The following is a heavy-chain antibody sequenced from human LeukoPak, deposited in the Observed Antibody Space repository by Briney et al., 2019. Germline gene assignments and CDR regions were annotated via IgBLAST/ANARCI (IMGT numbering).Heavy chain of an antibody. J-gene: IGHJ4*02. Sequence: GGSLRLSCAASGFTVSSDYVSWVRQAPGKGLEWVSVIYADGSTYYADSVKGRFTVSRDTSKSTLYLQLNSLRAEDTAIYYCAKGIHSTGYYPFDYWGQGTLVTVSS. CDR3: AKGIHSTGYYPFDY. D-gene: IGHD3-22*01. CDR2: IYADGST. V-gene: IGHV3-53*01. CDR1: GFTVSSDY.